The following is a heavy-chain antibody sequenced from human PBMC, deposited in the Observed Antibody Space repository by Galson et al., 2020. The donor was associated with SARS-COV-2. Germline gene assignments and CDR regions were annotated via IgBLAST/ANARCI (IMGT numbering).Heavy chain of an antibody. D-gene: IGHD3-3*01. CDR3: VAQRGYTGYDEGFEY. Sequence: SETLSLSCSVSSDSISDYYWGWIRQSPGKGLEWIGFIYHSGNTTYSPSLKSRVTMSLDTSGSQFSLKMTSVTAADTAIYYCVAQRGYTGYDEGFEYWGQGRLVSVSS. V-gene: IGHV4-4*09. CDR2: IYHSGNT. J-gene: IGHJ4*02. CDR1: SDSISDYY.